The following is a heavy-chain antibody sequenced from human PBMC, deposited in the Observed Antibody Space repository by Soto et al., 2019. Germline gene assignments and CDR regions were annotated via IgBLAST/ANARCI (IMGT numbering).Heavy chain of an antibody. J-gene: IGHJ6*02. CDR3: ARDLESRITMVRGARYYGMDV. V-gene: IGHV3-30-3*01. Sequence: GGSLRLSCAASGFTFSSYAMHWVRQAPGKGLEWVAVISYDGSNKYYADSVKGRFTISRDNSKNTLYLQMNSLRAEDTAVYYCARDLESRITMVRGARYYGMDVWGQGTTVTVSS. CDR1: GFTFSSYA. CDR2: ISYDGSNK. D-gene: IGHD3-10*01.